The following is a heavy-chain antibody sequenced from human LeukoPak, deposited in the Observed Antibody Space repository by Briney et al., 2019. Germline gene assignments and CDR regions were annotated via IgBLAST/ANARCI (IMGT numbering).Heavy chain of an antibody. Sequence: SLRLSCAASGFTFSDHYMDWVRQAPGKGLEWVGRTRNKANSYTTEYAASVKGRFTISRDDSKNSLYLQMNSLKTEDTAVYYCARGHTTDAFDIWGQGTMVSVPS. CDR1: GFTFSDHY. V-gene: IGHV3-72*01. D-gene: IGHD1-1*01. CDR3: ARGHTTDAFDI. CDR2: TRNKANSYTT. J-gene: IGHJ3*02.